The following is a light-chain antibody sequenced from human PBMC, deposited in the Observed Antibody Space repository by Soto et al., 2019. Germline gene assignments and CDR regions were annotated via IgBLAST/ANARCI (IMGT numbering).Light chain of an antibody. Sequence: EIVLTQSPVTLSLSPGERATLSCRASQSVRTYLAWYQVKPGQAPRLLIYDASRRASGVSARFSGSGSGTDFTLTISSLEPEDFALYYCQQRNTWPPITFGQGTRLEIK. V-gene: IGKV3-11*01. CDR3: QQRNTWPPIT. CDR2: DAS. CDR1: QSVRTY. J-gene: IGKJ5*01.